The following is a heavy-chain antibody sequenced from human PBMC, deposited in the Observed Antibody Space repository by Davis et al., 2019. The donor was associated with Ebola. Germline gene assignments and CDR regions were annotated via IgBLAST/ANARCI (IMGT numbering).Heavy chain of an antibody. CDR3: ARWGLRGNYDSWSGSDYYFDY. CDR1: GFTFSTYW. J-gene: IGHJ4*02. D-gene: IGHD3-3*01. V-gene: IGHV3-7*01. CDR2: IKTDGSEE. Sequence: GESLKISCATSGFTFSTYWMSWVRQAPGKGLEWVANIKTDGSEEHYVDSVKGRFTMSRDNAKSSLYLQLDSLRDDDTAVYYCARWGLRGNYDSWSGSDYYFDYWGQGTLVTVSS.